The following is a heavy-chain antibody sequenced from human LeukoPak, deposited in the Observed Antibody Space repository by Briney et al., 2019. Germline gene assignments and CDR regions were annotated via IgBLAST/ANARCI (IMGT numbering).Heavy chain of an antibody. CDR1: GGSFSGYY. V-gene: IGHV4-34*01. CDR2: INHSGST. Sequence: SETLSLTCAVYGGSFSGYYWSWIRQPPGKGLEWIGEINHSGSTNYNPSLKSRVTISVDTSKNQFSLQLNSVTPEDTAVYYRAREEMYNWNYRWFDPWGQGTLVTVSS. J-gene: IGHJ5*02. CDR3: AREEMYNWNYRWFDP. D-gene: IGHD1-7*01.